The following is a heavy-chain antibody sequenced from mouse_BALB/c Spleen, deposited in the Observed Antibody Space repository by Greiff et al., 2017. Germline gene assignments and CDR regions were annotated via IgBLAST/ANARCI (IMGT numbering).Heavy chain of an antibody. Sequence: EVQRVESGGGLVKPGGSLKLSCAASGFTFSDYYMYWVRQTPEKRLEWVATISDGGSYTYYPDSVKGRFTISRDNAKNNLYLQMSSLKSEDTAMYYCARETYAMDYWGQGTSVTVSS. CDR3: ARETYAMDY. J-gene: IGHJ4*01. CDR2: ISDGGSYT. V-gene: IGHV5-4*02. CDR1: GFTFSDYY.